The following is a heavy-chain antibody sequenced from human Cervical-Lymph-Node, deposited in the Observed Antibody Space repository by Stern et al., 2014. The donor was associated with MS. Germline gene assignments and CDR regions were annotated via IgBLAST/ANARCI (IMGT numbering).Heavy chain of an antibody. J-gene: IGHJ2*01. D-gene: IGHD6-6*01. V-gene: IGHV3-53*01. CDR1: GFTVSTSD. CDR2: IYSGGST. Sequence: EVHLVESGGGLIQPGGSLRLSCAASGFTVSTSDMSWVRQAPGKGLEWVSFIYSGGSTYHAASVKGRFTISRDNSKNTLYVQMNSLRDEDTAVYYCARLVNWYFELWGRGSLVTVSS. CDR3: ARLVNWYFEL.